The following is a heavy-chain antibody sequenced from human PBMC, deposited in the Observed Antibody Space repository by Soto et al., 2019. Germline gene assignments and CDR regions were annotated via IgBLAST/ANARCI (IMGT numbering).Heavy chain of an antibody. CDR2: IFYSGST. Sequence: SETLSLTCTVSGGSISSGGYYWSWIRQHPGKGLEWIGYIFYSGSTYYNPSLKSRVTISVDTCKNQFSLKLSSVTAADTAVYYCARAYPSQRSQWLSPHFDYWGQGTLVTVSS. V-gene: IGHV4-31*03. J-gene: IGHJ4*02. D-gene: IGHD3-22*01. CDR1: GGSISSGGYY. CDR3: ARAYPSQRSQWLSPHFDY.